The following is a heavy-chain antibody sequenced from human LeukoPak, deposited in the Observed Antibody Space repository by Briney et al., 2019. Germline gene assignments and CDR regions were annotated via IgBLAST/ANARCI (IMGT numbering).Heavy chain of an antibody. J-gene: IGHJ5*02. CDR2: ISYSGRS. V-gene: IGHV4-39*01. CDR3: ARQSRFYDILTGYYKNWFDP. D-gene: IGHD3-9*01. Sequence: PSETLSLTCTVSGGSISSSSYYWGWIHQPPGKGLEWIGSISYSGRSYYNPSLKSRVFISVDTSKNHFSLKVNSVTAADTAVYYCARQSRFYDILTGYYKNWFDPWGQGMLVTVSS. CDR1: GGSISSSSYY.